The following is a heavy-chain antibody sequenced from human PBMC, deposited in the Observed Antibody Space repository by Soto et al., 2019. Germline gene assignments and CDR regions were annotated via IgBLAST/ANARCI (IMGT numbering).Heavy chain of an antibody. D-gene: IGHD3-3*01. CDR2: ISSDDNT. Sequence: EVQLMESGGGLVQPGGSLRLSCAASGSIVNNIFMTWVRQAPGKGLEWLSTISSDDNTYYADSVKGRFTISRDSSKNTLYLQMNSLRAEDTAVYHCARDILGGSYDFSHGGQGTLVTVSS. V-gene: IGHV3-66*01. CDR3: ARDILGGSYDFSH. J-gene: IGHJ1*01. CDR1: GSIVNNIF.